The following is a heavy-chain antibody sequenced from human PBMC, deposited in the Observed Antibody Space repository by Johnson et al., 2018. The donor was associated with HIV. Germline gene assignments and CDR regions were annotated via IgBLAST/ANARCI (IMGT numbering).Heavy chain of an antibody. CDR2: IYSGGST. Sequence: VQLVESGGGVVQPGGSLRLSCAASGFTVSSNYMSWVRQAPGKGLEWVSVIYSGGSTYYADSVKGRFTISRDNAKNTLYLQMNSLRVEDTAVYYCAREAAADAFDIWGQGTMVTVSS. J-gene: IGHJ3*02. D-gene: IGHD6-13*01. CDR1: GFTVSSNY. V-gene: IGHV3-66*01. CDR3: AREAAADAFDI.